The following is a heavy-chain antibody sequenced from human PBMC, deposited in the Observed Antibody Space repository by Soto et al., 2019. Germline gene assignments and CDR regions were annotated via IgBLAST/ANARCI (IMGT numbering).Heavy chain of an antibody. CDR3: ARDRQRIAEAGTVYYYGMDF. CDR1: GFTVSSNY. D-gene: IGHD6-13*01. CDR2: IYSGGST. Sequence: GGPLRLSCAASGFTVSSNYMSWVRQAPGKGLEWVSVIYSGGSTYYADSVKGRFTISRDNSKNTLYLQMNSLRAEDTAVYYCARDRQRIAEAGTVYYYGMDFSGQGTTVTVSS. J-gene: IGHJ6*02. V-gene: IGHV3-53*01.